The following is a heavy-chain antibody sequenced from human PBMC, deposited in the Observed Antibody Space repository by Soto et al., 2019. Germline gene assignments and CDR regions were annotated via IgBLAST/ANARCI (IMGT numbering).Heavy chain of an antibody. D-gene: IGHD1-26*01. CDR3: ARAVGPSTRGEGH. Sequence: EVQLVESGGGLVQPGGSLRLSCAASGFTFSIYWMHWVRQAPGKGLVWVSRINTDGSTTDYADSVKGRFTISRDNAKNTLYLQMNSLRAEDTAVYYCARAVGPSTRGEGHWGQGTLVIVSS. CDR2: INTDGSTT. V-gene: IGHV3-74*01. CDR1: GFTFSIYW. J-gene: IGHJ4*02.